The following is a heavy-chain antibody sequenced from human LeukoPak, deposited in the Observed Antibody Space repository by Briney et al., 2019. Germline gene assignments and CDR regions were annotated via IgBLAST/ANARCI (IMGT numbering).Heavy chain of an antibody. CDR2: IYPGDSDT. D-gene: IGHD6-19*01. Sequence: GESLKISCKGSGYSFARYWIGWARQMPGKGLEWMGVIYPGDSDTRYSPSFQGQVTISADKSISTAYLQWESLKASDAAMYYCARQQNNMAVSPNDYWGQGTLVTVSS. J-gene: IGHJ4*02. CDR1: GYSFARYW. V-gene: IGHV5-51*01. CDR3: ARQQNNMAVSPNDY.